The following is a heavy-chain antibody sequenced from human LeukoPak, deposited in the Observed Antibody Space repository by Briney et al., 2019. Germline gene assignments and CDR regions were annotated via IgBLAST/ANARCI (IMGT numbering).Heavy chain of an antibody. CDR1: GFTFSSYA. CDR3: ALTVWLPLDY. J-gene: IGHJ4*02. D-gene: IGHD3-16*01. CDR2: ISGSGGST. V-gene: IGHV3-23*01. Sequence: PGGSLRLSCAASGFTFSSYAMSWVRQAPGKGLGWVSAISGSGGSTYYADSVKGRFTISRDNSKNTLYLQMNSLRAEDTAVYYCALTVWLPLDYWGQGTLVTVSS.